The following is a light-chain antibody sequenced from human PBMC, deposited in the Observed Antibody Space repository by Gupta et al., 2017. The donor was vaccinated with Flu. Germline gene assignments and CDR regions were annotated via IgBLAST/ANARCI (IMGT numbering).Light chain of an antibody. CDR3: GTWDNSLNAMV. CDR1: SSNIGINH. J-gene: IGLJ3*02. CDR2: DND. Sequence: QSVLTQATSVSAAPGQKVTFSCSGTSSNIGINHVSWYQQLPGTAPKLLIYDNDQRPSGIPDRFSASNSGTSATLGITGLQTGYEADYYCGTWDNSLNAMVFGGGTKLAVL. V-gene: IGLV1-51*01.